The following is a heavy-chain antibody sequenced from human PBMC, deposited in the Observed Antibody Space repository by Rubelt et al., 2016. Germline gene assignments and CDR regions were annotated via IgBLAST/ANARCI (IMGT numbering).Heavy chain of an antibody. V-gene: IGHV1-18*01. CDR2: ISAYNDNT. D-gene: IGHD5/OR15-5a*01. CDR1: GYTFTTYG. CDR3: VRDQVGSTPDY. Sequence: QVQLVQSGAEVKEPGASVRVSCKASGYTFTTYGIGWVRQAPGQGLEWMGWISAYNDNTNYAKKFQGRVTMTTDKSTNTVYMELRSLTADDTAVYYCVRDQVGSTPDYWGQGTLVTVSS. J-gene: IGHJ4*02.